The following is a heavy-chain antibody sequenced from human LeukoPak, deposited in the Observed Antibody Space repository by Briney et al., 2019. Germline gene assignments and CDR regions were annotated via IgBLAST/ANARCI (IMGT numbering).Heavy chain of an antibody. Sequence: GGSLRLSCAASGFTFSSYAMHGVRQAPGKGLEYVSAMSSNGGSTYYANSVKGRFTISRDNSKNTLFLQMGSLRGEDMAVYYCARFTSPRGMDVWGQGTTVTVSS. CDR2: MSSNGGST. CDR1: GFTFSSYA. V-gene: IGHV3-64*01. J-gene: IGHJ6*02. CDR3: ARFTSPRGMDV.